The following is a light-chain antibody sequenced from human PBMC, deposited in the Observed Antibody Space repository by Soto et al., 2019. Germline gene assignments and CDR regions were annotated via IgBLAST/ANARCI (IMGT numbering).Light chain of an antibody. CDR2: EVS. J-gene: IGLJ2*01. V-gene: IGLV2-8*01. CDR1: SSDVGGYNY. CDR3: SSYGGGNTVV. Sequence: SALTQPPSASGSPGQSVTISCAGTSSDVGGYNYVSWYQQHPGKAPKLMIYEVSKRPSGVPDRFSGSKSGNTASLTVSGLQAEDEADYYCSSYGGGNTVVFGGGTKVTVL.